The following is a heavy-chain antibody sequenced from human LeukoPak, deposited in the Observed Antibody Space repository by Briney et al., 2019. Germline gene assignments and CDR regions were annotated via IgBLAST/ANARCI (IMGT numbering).Heavy chain of an antibody. CDR1: GFTFSSYA. CDR2: ISYAGSNK. V-gene: IGHV3-30*03. Sequence: GGSLRLSCAASGFTFSSYAMSWVRQAPGKGLEWVAVISYAGSNKYYADSVKGRFTISRDNSKNTLYLQMNSLGAEDTAVYYCARDLYYDSSDYYYYGMDVWGQGTTVTVSS. CDR3: ARDLYYDSSDYYYYGMDV. D-gene: IGHD3-22*01. J-gene: IGHJ6*02.